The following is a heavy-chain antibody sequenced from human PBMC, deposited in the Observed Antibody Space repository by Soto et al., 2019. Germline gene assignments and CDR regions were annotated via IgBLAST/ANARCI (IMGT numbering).Heavy chain of an antibody. J-gene: IGHJ6*02. V-gene: IGHV3-48*02. CDR1: GFTFSSYS. Sequence: GGSLRLSCAASGFTFSSYSMNWVRQAPGKGLEWVSYISSSSSTIYYADSVKGRFTISSDNAKNSLYLQMNGLRDEDTAVYYCASAYYDFWSGYTRPSYYYGMDVWGQGTTVTVSS. D-gene: IGHD3-3*01. CDR3: ASAYYDFWSGYTRPSYYYGMDV. CDR2: ISSSSSTI.